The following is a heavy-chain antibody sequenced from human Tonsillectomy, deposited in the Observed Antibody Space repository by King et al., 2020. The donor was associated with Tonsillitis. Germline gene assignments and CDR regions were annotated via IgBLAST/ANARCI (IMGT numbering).Heavy chain of an antibody. CDR2: ISYDGSNK. J-gene: IGHJ2*01. CDR1: GFTFSSYA. V-gene: IGHV3-30*04. Sequence: VQLVESGGGVVQPGRSLRLSCAASGFTFSSYAMHWVRQAPGKGLEWVAVISYDGSNKYYADSVKGRFTISRDNSKNTLYLQMNSLRAEDTAVYYCARDPGGTRLSCYFDLGGRGPLVPASS. CDR3: ARDPGGTRLSCYFDL. D-gene: IGHD1/OR15-1a*01.